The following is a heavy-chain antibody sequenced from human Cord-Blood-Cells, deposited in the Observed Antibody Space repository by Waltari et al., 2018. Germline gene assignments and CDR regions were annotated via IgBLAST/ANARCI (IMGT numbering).Heavy chain of an antibody. D-gene: IGHD6-13*01. J-gene: IGHJ3*02. Sequence: QVQLVQSGAEVKKPGASVKVSCKASGYTFTSYYMHWVRQAPGQGLGWMGIINPSGGSTSYAQKFQCRVTMTRDTSTSTVYMELSSLRSEDTAVYYCARFEPGIAAAGTTFDIWGQGTMVTVSS. CDR1: GYTFTSYY. V-gene: IGHV1-46*01. CDR3: ARFEPGIAAAGTTFDI. CDR2: INPSGGST.